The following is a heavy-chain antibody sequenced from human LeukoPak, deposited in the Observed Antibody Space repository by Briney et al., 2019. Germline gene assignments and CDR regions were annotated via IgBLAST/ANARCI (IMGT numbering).Heavy chain of an antibody. J-gene: IGHJ4*02. CDR2: IRSKVYGGTP. CDR1: GFTFGDYA. V-gene: IGHV3-49*04. CDR3: TRDQTPYY. Sequence: GGSLRLSCTASGFTFGDYAMTWVRQAPGKGLEWVGFIRSKVYGGTPEYAASVKGRFTISRDDSKGIAYLQMNSLQTEDTAVYSCTRDQTPYYWGQGTLVTVSS.